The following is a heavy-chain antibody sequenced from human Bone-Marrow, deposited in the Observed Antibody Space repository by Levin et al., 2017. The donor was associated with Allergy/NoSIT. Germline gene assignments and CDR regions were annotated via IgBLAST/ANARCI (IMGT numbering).Heavy chain of an antibody. CDR2: IYYSGST. V-gene: IGHV4-59*01. CDR3: ARDTRNTGGYYSNLDY. Sequence: TSETLSLTCTVSGDSISSYYWSWIRQPPGKGLQWIGYIYYSGSTNYNPSLKSRVTISVDTSKNQFSLKLSSVTAADTAVYYCARDTRNTGGYYSNLDYWGQGALVTVSS. D-gene: IGHD1-26*01. J-gene: IGHJ4*02. CDR1: GDSISSYY.